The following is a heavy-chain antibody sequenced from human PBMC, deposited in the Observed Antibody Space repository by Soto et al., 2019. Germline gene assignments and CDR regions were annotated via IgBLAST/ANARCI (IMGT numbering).Heavy chain of an antibody. CDR3: AREGASGFGMDV. Sequence: QVQLQESGPGLVKPSETLSLTCTVSGGSLRTYYWGWIRQPAGKPLEWIGRIYPSGTTNYNPSLKSRVTLSLDTSKNQFSLYLSSVTAADTAVYYCAREGASGFGMDVWGQGTTVTVSS. CDR1: GGSLRTYY. J-gene: IGHJ6*02. V-gene: IGHV4-4*07. D-gene: IGHD1-26*01. CDR2: IYPSGTT.